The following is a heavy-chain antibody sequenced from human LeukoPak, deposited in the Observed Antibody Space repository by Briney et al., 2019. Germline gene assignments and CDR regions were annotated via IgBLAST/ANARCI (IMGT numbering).Heavy chain of an antibody. Sequence: SETLSLTCTVSGGSITSHYWTWVRQPPGKGLEWIGDISSSGSTNYNPSLKSRVTISVDTSENQFSLKLSSVTAADTAVYYCARAPLFDYWGQGTLVTVSS. V-gene: IGHV4-4*08. CDR3: ARAPLFDY. CDR2: ISSSGST. J-gene: IGHJ4*02. CDR1: GGSITSHY.